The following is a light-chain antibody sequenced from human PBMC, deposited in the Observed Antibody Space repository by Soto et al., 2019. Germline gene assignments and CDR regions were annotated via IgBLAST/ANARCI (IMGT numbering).Light chain of an antibody. J-gene: IGLJ1*01. CDR1: SSNIGSNY. Sequence: VLTQPPSASGTPGQRVTISCSGSSSNIGSNYVYWYQQLPGTAPKLLIYRNNQRPSGVPDRFSGSKSGTSASLAISGLRSEDEADYYCAAWDDSLSGHYVFGTGTKVTVL. CDR3: AAWDDSLSGHYV. V-gene: IGLV1-47*01. CDR2: RNN.